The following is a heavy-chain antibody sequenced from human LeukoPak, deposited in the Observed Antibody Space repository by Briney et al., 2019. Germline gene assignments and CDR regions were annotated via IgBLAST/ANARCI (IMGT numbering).Heavy chain of an antibody. CDR1: GYTFTGYY. D-gene: IGHD5-24*01. J-gene: IGHJ6*03. Sequence: GASVNVSCKASGYTFTGYYMHWVRQAPGQGLEWMGWINPNSGGTNYAQKFQGRVTMTRDTSISTAYMELSRLRSDDTAVYYCARDWDADGYNYYYYYYMDVWGKGTTVTVSS. CDR2: INPNSGGT. V-gene: IGHV1-2*02. CDR3: ARDWDADGYNYYYYYYMDV.